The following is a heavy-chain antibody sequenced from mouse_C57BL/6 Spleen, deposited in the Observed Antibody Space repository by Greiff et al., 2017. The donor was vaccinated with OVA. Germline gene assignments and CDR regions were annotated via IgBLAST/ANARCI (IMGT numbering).Heavy chain of an antibody. CDR2: IYPGSGST. V-gene: IGHV1-55*01. D-gene: IGHD2-4*01. CDR3: ARREDDYDWFAY. CDR1: GYTFTSYW. Sequence: VQLQQPGAELVKPGASVKMSCKASGYTFTSYWITWVKQRPGQGLEWIGDIYPGSGSTNYNEKFKSKATLTVDTSSSTAYMQRSSLTSEDSAVYYCARREDDYDWFAYWGQGTLVTVSA. J-gene: IGHJ3*01.